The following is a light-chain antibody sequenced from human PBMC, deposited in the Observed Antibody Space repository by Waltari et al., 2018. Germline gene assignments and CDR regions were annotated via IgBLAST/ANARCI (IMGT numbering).Light chain of an antibody. J-gene: IGKJ4*01. CDR1: QSIGAW. V-gene: IGKV1-5*01. CDR2: DAS. Sequence: DIQMTQSPSTLSASVGDRVTITFRASQSIGAWLAWYQLRPGKAPKLLISDASILERGVPSRFSGSGSGTEFTLTINSLQPDDFATYYCHQYTNFPLTFGGGTTVEIK. CDR3: HQYTNFPLT.